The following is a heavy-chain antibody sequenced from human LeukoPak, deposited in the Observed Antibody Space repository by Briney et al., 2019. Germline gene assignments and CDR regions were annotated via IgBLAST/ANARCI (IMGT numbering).Heavy chain of an antibody. J-gene: IGHJ1*01. Sequence: ASVKVSCKASGYTFTGYYMHWVQQAPGQGLEWMGWINPNSGGTNYAQKFRGRVTMTRDTSISTAYMELSRLRSDDTAVYYCARSRGRPNAEKYFQHWGQGTLVTVSS. V-gene: IGHV1-2*02. CDR3: ARSRGRPNAEKYFQH. CDR1: GYTFTGYY. D-gene: IGHD3-16*01. CDR2: INPNSGGT.